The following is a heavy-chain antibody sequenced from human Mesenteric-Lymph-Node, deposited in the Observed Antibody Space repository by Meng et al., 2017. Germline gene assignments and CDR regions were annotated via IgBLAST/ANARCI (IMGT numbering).Heavy chain of an antibody. CDR1: GCTFTAYY. Sequence: QVQLVQSGAEVKKPGASVKVSCKASGCTFTAYYIHWVRQAPGQGLEWMGRINPNSGGTNFAQKVQGRVIMTRDTSISTAYMELSSLGFDDTAVYYCAKALGWGSSPDYWGQGILVTSPQ. CDR3: AKALGWGSSPDY. CDR2: INPNSGGT. J-gene: IGHJ4*02. V-gene: IGHV1-2*06. D-gene: IGHD2-21*01.